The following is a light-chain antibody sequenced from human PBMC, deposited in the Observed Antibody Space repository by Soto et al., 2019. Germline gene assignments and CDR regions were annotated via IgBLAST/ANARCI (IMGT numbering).Light chain of an antibody. V-gene: IGLV2-14*01. CDR3: SSYTTSSTLYVV. CDR2: EVS. J-gene: IGLJ2*01. Sequence: QSALTQPASVSGSPGQSITISCTGTSSDLGGYNYVSWYQQHPGKAPKLMIYEVSNRPSGVSNRFSGSKSGNTASLTISGLQAGDEADYYCSSYTTSSTLYVVFGGGTKVTVL. CDR1: SSDLGGYNY.